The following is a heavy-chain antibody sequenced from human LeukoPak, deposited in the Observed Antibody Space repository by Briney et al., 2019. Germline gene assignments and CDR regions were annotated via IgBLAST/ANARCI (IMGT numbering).Heavy chain of an antibody. CDR1: GFTFRSYW. D-gene: IGHD3-3*01. Sequence: PGGSLRLSCAASGFTFRSYWMTWVRQAPGKGLEWVANIKEDGSVKYYVDSVKGRFTISRDNAKNSLYLQMNSLRAEDTALYHCARDAVRFDNWFDPWGQGTLVTVSS. V-gene: IGHV3-7*03. J-gene: IGHJ5*02. CDR2: IKEDGSVK. CDR3: ARDAVRFDNWFDP.